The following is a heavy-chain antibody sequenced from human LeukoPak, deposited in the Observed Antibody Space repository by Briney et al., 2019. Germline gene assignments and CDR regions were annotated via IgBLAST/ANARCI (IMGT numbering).Heavy chain of an antibody. V-gene: IGHV3-33*01. Sequence: GWSLRLSCAGSGFTFGGYGMRWFRQTPGKGLEWVAVIAYDGSRAFYADSVKGRFTISRDNSKNTMSVQMDDLRAEDTAVYYCTRYNNDHFDYWGQGTLVTVSS. CDR3: TRYNNDHFDY. D-gene: IGHD1-14*01. CDR2: IAYDGSRA. J-gene: IGHJ4*02. CDR1: GFTFGGYG.